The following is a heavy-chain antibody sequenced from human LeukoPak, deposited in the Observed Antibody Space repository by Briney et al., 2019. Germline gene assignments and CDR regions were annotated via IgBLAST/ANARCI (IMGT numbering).Heavy chain of an antibody. CDR1: GFTFSSYW. D-gene: IGHD3-10*02. CDR2: IKQDGSEK. V-gene: IGHV3-7*01. J-gene: IGHJ6*04. Sequence: PGGSLRLSCAASGFTFSSYWMSWVRQAPGKGLGWVADIKQDGSEKYFGDSVKGRFTISRDNAKNSLYLQMNSLRAEDTAVYYCAELGITMIGGVWGKGTTVTISS. CDR3: AELGITMIGGV.